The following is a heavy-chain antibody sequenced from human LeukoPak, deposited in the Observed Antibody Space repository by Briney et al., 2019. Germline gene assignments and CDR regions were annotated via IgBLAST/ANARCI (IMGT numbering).Heavy chain of an antibody. CDR2: IYYSGST. V-gene: IGHV4-31*03. J-gene: IGHJ4*02. CDR3: ARASVGTGTTYYFDY. CDR1: GGSISSGGYY. D-gene: IGHD1-7*01. Sequence: SETLSLTCTVSGGSISSGGYYWSWIRQHPGKGLEWIGYIYYSGSTYYNPSLKSRVTISVDTSKNQFSLKLSSVTAADTAVYYCARASVGTGTTYYFDYWGQGTLVTVSS.